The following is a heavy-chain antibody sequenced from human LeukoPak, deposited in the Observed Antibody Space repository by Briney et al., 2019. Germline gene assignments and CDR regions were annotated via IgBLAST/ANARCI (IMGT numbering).Heavy chain of an antibody. CDR2: FDPEDGET. Sequence: ASVKVSCKVSGYTLTELSMHWVRQAPGKGLEWMGGFDPEDGETIYAQKFQGRVTMTEDTSTDTAYMELSSLRSEDTAVYYCARDEAGSSWFDPWGQGTLVTVSS. CDR3: ARDEAGSSWFDP. CDR1: GYTLTELS. J-gene: IGHJ5*02. D-gene: IGHD6-13*01. V-gene: IGHV1-24*01.